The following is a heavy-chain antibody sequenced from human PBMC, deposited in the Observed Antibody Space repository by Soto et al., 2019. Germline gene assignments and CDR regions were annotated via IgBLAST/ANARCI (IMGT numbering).Heavy chain of an antibody. Sequence: SQTLSLTCAISGDSVSSNSAAWNWIRQSPSRGLEWLGRTYYRSKWYNDYAVSVKSRITINPDTSNNQFSLQLNSVTPEDTAVYSCARDSSSWFFNWFDPWGQGTMVTVSS. D-gene: IGHD6-13*01. CDR1: GDSVSSNSAA. CDR3: ARDSSSWFFNWFDP. CDR2: TYYRSKWYN. J-gene: IGHJ5*02. V-gene: IGHV6-1*01.